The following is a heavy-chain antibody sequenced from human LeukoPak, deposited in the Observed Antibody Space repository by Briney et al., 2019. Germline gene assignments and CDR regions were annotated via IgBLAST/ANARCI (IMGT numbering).Heavy chain of an antibody. D-gene: IGHD1-26*01. J-gene: IGHJ4*02. Sequence: GASVKVSCKASGYTFTSYGISWVRQAPGQGLEWMGWSSAYNGNTNYAQKLQGRVTMTTDTSTSTAYMELRSLRSDDTAVYYCARDLSLTARYSGRTFDYWGQGTLVTVSS. V-gene: IGHV1-18*01. CDR3: ARDLSLTARYSGRTFDY. CDR1: GYTFTSYG. CDR2: SSAYNGNT.